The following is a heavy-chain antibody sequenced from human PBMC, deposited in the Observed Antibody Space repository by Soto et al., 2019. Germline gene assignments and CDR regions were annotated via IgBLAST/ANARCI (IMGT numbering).Heavy chain of an antibody. CDR3: ASLGRHG. J-gene: IGHJ6*02. Sequence: GGPLRLSCVASGFSCSDSWMDWVRQAPGKGPEWVANINPGGSEKNYVDSVKGRFTISRDNAKNSLFLQMNNLRAEDTAVYYCASLGRHGWGQGTTVTVSS. CDR2: INPGGSEK. D-gene: IGHD3-16*01. CDR1: GFSCSDSW. V-gene: IGHV3-7*01.